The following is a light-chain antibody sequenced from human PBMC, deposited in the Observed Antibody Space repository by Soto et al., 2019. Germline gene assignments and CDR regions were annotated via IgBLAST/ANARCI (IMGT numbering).Light chain of an antibody. CDR1: SSNIGTNA. CDR3: ATWDDSLNGPV. Sequence: QSVLTQPPSASGTPGQWVTISCSGSSSNIGTNAVNWYQQLPGMAPKLLIYSNDQRPSGVPDQFSGSKSGTSASLAISGLQSDDEADYYCATWDDSLNGPVFGGGTKLTVL. CDR2: SND. V-gene: IGLV1-44*01. J-gene: IGLJ3*02.